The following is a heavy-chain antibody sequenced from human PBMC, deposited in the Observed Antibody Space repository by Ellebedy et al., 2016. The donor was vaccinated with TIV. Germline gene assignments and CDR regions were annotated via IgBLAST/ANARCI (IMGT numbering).Heavy chain of an antibody. CDR3: ARGRDCSSTSCYLYYYYYMDV. V-gene: IGHV4-34*01. CDR1: GGSFSGYY. CDR2: INHSGST. J-gene: IGHJ6*03. D-gene: IGHD2-2*01. Sequence: GSLRLXCAVYGGSFSGYYWSWIRQPPGKGLEWIGEINHSGSTNYNPSLKSRVTISVDTSKNQFSLKLSSVTAADTAVYYCARGRDCSSTSCYLYYYYYMDVWGKGTTVTVSS.